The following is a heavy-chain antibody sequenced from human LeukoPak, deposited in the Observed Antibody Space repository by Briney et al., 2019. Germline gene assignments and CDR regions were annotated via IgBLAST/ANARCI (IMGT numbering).Heavy chain of an antibody. CDR2: ISNNDDYI. D-gene: IGHD3-10*01. V-gene: IGHV3-21*01. CDR3: ARDRSVLRGVISDY. Sequence: GGSLRLSCAASGITFTIYTMSWVRQAPGKGLEWVSSISNNDDYIYYADSVKGRFTVSRDNAKNSLYLQMNSLRVEDTAVYYCARDRSVLRGVISDYWGQGTLVTVSS. CDR1: GITFTIYT. J-gene: IGHJ4*02.